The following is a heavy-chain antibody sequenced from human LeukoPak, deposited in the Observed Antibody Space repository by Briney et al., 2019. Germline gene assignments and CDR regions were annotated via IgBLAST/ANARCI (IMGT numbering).Heavy chain of an antibody. Sequence: GGSLRLSCSTSGFTFKNFALSWVRQAPGKGLEWVATIPYRAGKSYYADSVQGRFSISRDDSAKTVYLHLNSLRAGGTAIYYCANVYCSSPRCFLPFDYWGQGTLVTVSS. CDR1: GFTFKNFA. CDR2: IPYRAGKS. J-gene: IGHJ4*02. V-gene: IGHV3-23*01. D-gene: IGHD2-2*01. CDR3: ANVYCSSPRCFLPFDY.